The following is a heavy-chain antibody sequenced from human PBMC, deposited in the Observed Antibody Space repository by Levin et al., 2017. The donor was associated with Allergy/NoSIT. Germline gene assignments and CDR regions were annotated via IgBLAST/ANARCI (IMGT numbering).Heavy chain of an antibody. Sequence: PGGSLRLSCAASGFPFSTYGMHWVRQAPGKGLEWVALITSDESHKFYADSVKGRFTISSDNSKNMLFLQMNSLGADDTALYYCASRGDMDIWGQGTAVIVS. J-gene: IGHJ6*02. CDR2: ITSDESHK. CDR1: GFPFSTYG. CDR3: ASRGDMDI. V-gene: IGHV3-30*03.